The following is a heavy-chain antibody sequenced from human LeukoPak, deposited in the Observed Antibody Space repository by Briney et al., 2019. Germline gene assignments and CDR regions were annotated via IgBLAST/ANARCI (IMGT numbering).Heavy chain of an antibody. CDR2: ISSSGSTI. D-gene: IGHD6-13*01. CDR3: AKDVGYSSSWFFYYYYMDV. CDR1: GFTFSSYE. Sequence: AGGSLRLSCAASGFTFSSYEMNWVRQAPGKGLEWVSYISSSGSTIYYADSVKGRFTISRDNAKNSLYLQMNSLRAEDTAVYYCAKDVGYSSSWFFYYYYMDVWGKGTTVTISS. J-gene: IGHJ6*03. V-gene: IGHV3-48*03.